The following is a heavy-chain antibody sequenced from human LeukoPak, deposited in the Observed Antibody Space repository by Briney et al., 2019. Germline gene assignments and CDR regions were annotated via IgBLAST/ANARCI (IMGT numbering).Heavy chain of an antibody. Sequence: SVKVSCKASGGTFSSYAISWVRQAPGQGLEWMGGIIPIFGTANYAQKFQGRVTITADESTSTAYMELSSLRSEDTAVYYCARGRSLVGAYEYFDYWGQGTLVAVSS. D-gene: IGHD1-26*01. V-gene: IGHV1-69*13. CDR2: IIPIFGTA. CDR1: GGTFSSYA. J-gene: IGHJ4*02. CDR3: ARGRSLVGAYEYFDY.